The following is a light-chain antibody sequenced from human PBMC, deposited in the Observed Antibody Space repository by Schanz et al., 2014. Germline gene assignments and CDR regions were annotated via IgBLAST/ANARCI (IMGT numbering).Light chain of an antibody. CDR2: DVN. J-gene: IGLJ2*01. Sequence: QSALTQPASVSGSPGQSITISCTGTSSDVGGYNYVSWYQQHPGKAPKLMIYDVNNRPSGVYTRFSGSKSGNTASLTISGLQAEDEADYYCSSYTGSSMIFGGGTKLTVL. CDR3: SSYTGSSMI. CDR1: SSDVGGYNY. V-gene: IGLV2-14*01.